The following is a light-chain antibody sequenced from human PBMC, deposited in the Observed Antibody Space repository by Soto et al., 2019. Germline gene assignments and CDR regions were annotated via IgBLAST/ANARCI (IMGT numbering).Light chain of an antibody. Sequence: EIVLTQSPGTLSLSPGERATLSCRASQSVSSSYLAWYQQKPGQAPRLLIYGASSRATGIPDRFSGSGSGTDYPRTISRLETEDFAVYYCQQYGSSPRTFGQGTKVEIK. J-gene: IGKJ1*01. V-gene: IGKV3-20*01. CDR3: QQYGSSPRT. CDR2: GAS. CDR1: QSVSSSY.